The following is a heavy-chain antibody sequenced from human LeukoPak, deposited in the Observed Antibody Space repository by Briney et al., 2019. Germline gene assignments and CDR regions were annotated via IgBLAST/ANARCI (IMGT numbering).Heavy chain of an antibody. CDR2: INPNSGGT. J-gene: IGHJ5*02. CDR1: GYTFTGYY. D-gene: IGHD3-10*01. Sequence: EASVKVSCKASGYTFTGYYMHWVRQAPGQGLEWMGWINPNSGGTNYAQKFQGRVTMTRDTSISTAYMELSRLRSDDTAVYYCAALLWFGESSEFDPWGQGTLVTVSS. CDR3: AALLWFGESSEFDP. V-gene: IGHV1-2*02.